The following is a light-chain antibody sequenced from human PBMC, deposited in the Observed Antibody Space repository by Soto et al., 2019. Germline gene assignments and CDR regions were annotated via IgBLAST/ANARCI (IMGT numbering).Light chain of an antibody. J-gene: IGLJ2*01. CDR2: SNN. CDR3: ASWDDRLGAVI. CDR1: SSNIGGTNY. Sequence: QSVLTQPPSASGTPGQKVVISCSGRSSNIGGTNYAYWYQQLPGAAPKLLMHSNNLRPSGVPERISGSKFGTAASLAISGLRSEDEAVYYCASWDDRLGAVIFGGGTKLTVL. V-gene: IGLV1-47*02.